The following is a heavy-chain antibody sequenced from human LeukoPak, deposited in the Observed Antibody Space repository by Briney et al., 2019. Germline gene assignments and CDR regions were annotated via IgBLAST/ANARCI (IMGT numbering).Heavy chain of an antibody. CDR2: IYYSGST. V-gene: IGHV4-59*01. J-gene: IGHJ6*03. D-gene: IGHD4-11*01. Sequence: SETLSLTCTVSGGSISSYYWSWIRQPPGKGLEWIGYIYYSGSTNYNPSLKSRVTISVDTSKNQFSLKLSSVTAADTAVYYCARASRMTTGVHGRTHGVYYDMDVCSKGTKVTVPS. CDR1: GGSISSYY. CDR3: ARASRMTTGVHGRTHGVYYDMDV.